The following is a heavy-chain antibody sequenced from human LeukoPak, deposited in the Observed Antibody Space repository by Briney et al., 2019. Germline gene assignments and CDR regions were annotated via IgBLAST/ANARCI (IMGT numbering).Heavy chain of an antibody. D-gene: IGHD3-16*02. CDR2: IIPIFGTA. CDR1: GGTFSSYA. J-gene: IGHJ4*02. V-gene: IGHV1-69*13. CDR3: ARGSRDYDYVWGSYRSFYFDY. Sequence: SVKVSCKASGGTFSSYAISWVRQAPGQGLEWMGGIIPIFGTANYAQKFQGRVTITADESTSTAYMELSSLRSEDTAVYYCARGSRDYDYVWGSYRSFYFDYWGQGTLVTVSS.